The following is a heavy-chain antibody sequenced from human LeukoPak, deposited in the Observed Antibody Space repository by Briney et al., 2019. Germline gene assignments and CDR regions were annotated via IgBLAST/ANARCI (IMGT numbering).Heavy chain of an antibody. CDR1: GGSISGYY. V-gene: IGHV4-4*07. D-gene: IGHD3-16*01. J-gene: IGHJ4*02. CDR2: FYPSGST. Sequence: SETLSLTCTVSGGSISGYYWSWIRQPAGKGLEWIGRFYPSGSTTYNPSLKSRVTMSEDTSKNQFSLKLSSVTAADTALYYCARDEGDSLFDYWGQGTLVTVSS. CDR3: ARDEGDSLFDY.